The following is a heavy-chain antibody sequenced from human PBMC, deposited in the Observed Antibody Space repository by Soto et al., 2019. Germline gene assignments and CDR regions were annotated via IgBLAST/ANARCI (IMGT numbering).Heavy chain of an antibody. J-gene: IGHJ4*02. V-gene: IGHV2-5*02. CDR3: AHGSGWLSDY. Sequence: QITLKESDPTLVKPTQTLTLTCTFSGFSLDSPAVGVNWIRQPPGKALEWLGLIYWDDDKQYNPSLKSRLTITRDTSKTRVVLTMTNRYPVDTATYYCAHGSGWLSDYWGQGTLVTVSS. CDR2: IYWDDDK. D-gene: IGHD6-19*01. CDR1: GFSLDSPAVG.